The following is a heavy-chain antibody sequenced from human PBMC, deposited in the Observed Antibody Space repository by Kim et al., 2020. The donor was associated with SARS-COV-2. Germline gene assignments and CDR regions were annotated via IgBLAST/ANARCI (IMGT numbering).Heavy chain of an antibody. Sequence: SETLSLTCAVYGGSFSGYYWSWIRQPPGKGLEWIGEINHSGSTNYNPSLKSRVTISVDTSKNQFSLKLSSVTAADTAVYYCAREASVVVPAAIDVWGQGTTVTVSS. CDR1: GGSFSGYY. V-gene: IGHV4-34*01. D-gene: IGHD2-2*01. CDR2: INHSGST. CDR3: AREASVVVPAAIDV. J-gene: IGHJ6*02.